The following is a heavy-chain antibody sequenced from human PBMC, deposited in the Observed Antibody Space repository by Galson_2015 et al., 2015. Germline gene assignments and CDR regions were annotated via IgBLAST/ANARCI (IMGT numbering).Heavy chain of an antibody. Sequence: SCKASGGTFSSYAISWVRQAPGQGLEWMGGIIPIFGTANYAQKFQGRVAITADESTSTAYMELSSLRSEDTAVYYCARVILYCSGGSCYPVYFDYWGQGTLVTVSS. CDR2: IIPIFGTA. V-gene: IGHV1-69*01. CDR3: ARVILYCSGGSCYPVYFDY. D-gene: IGHD2-15*01. J-gene: IGHJ4*02. CDR1: GGTFSSYA.